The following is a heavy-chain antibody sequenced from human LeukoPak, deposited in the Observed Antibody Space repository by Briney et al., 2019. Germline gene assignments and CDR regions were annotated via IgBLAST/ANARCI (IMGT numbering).Heavy chain of an antibody. V-gene: IGHV3-48*03. Sequence: GGSLRLSCAASGFTFSIYEINWVRQAPGKGLEWLSHISTSGSSVHYADSVKGRFTVSRDNAKNSVYLRMNSLRTEDTAIYYCAGAWSRVDGFDIWGQGTMVTVSS. J-gene: IGHJ3*02. CDR3: AGAWSRVDGFDI. D-gene: IGHD2-8*02. CDR1: GFTFSIYE. CDR2: ISTSGSSV.